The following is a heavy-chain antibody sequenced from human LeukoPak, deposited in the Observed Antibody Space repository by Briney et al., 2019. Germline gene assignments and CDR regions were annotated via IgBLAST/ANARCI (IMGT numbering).Heavy chain of an antibody. CDR2: IKQDGSEK. CDR1: GFTFSGYW. J-gene: IGHJ4*02. Sequence: GGSLRLSCAASGFTFSGYWMAWVRQAPGRGLEWVAPIKQDGSEKNYVDPVKGRFTISRDNAKNSLYLQMNSLRAEDTAVYYCSRGRLFGDYWGQGALVTVSS. D-gene: IGHD2-21*02. V-gene: IGHV3-7*02. CDR3: SRGRLFGDY.